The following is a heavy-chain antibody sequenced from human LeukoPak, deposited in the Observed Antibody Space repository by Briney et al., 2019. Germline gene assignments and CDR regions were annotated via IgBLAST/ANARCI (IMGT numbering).Heavy chain of an antibody. D-gene: IGHD2-15*01. J-gene: IGHJ4*02. CDR2: INPNSGGT. Sequence: ASVKVSCKTSGYTFTGYYMHWVRQAPGQGLEWMGWINPNSGGTNYAQKFQGRVAMTRDTSISTAYMELSRLRSDDTAVYYCARGGGARGSGGDYWGQGTLVTVSS. CDR3: ARGGGARGSGGDY. CDR1: GYTFTGYY. V-gene: IGHV1-2*02.